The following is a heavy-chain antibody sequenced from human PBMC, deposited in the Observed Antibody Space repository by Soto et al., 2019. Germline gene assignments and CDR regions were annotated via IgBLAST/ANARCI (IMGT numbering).Heavy chain of an antibody. CDR2: INPNSGGT. CDR3: ARDNHPAAAGTDY. D-gene: IGHD6-13*01. CDR1: GYTFTGYY. Sequence: QVQLVQSGAEVKKPGASVKVSCKASGYTFTGYYMHWVRQAPGQGLEWMGWINPNSGGTNYAQKFQGRVTMTRDTSISTAYMDLSRMRSDDTAVYYCARDNHPAAAGTDYWGQGALVTVSS. V-gene: IGHV1-2*02. J-gene: IGHJ4*02.